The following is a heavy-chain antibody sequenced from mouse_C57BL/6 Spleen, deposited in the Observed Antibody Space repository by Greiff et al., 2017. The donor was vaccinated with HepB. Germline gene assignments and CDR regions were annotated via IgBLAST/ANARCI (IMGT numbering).Heavy chain of an antibody. CDR1: GYSFTDYN. CDR2: INPNYGTT. V-gene: IGHV1-39*01. CDR3: ANLLLGKYAMDY. Sequence: EVQLQQSGPELVKPGASVKISCKASGYSFTDYNMNWVKQSNGKSLEWIGVINPNYGTTSYNQKFKDKATLTVDQSSSTAYMQLNSLTSEDSAVSYCANLLLGKYAMDYWGQGTSVTVSS. J-gene: IGHJ4*01. D-gene: IGHD2-1*01.